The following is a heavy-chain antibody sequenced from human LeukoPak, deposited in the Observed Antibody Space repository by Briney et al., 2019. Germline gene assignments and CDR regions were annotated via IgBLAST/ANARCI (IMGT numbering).Heavy chain of an antibody. CDR2: IYHSGST. CDR1: GYSIISGYY. CDR3: ARWDSGEWFHHAFDI. J-gene: IGHJ3*02. Sequence: SETLSLTCDVSGYSIISGYYWGWLRQPPGKGLEWIGSIYHSGSTYYNPSLKSRVTISVDTSKNQFSLKLRSVTAADTALYYCARWDSGEWFHHAFDIWGQGTRVTVSS. V-gene: IGHV4-38-2*01. D-gene: IGHD3-3*01.